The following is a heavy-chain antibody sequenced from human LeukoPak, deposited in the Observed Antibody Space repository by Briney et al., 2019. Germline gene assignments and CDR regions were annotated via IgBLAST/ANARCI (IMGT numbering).Heavy chain of an antibody. CDR2: ISSGSNYI. CDR1: GFTFSNYN. J-gene: IGHJ4*02. Sequence: GGSLRLSCAASGFTFSNYNMNWVRQAPGKGLEWVSSISSGSNYIYYADSVKGRFTISRDNAKDSLYLQMNSLRADDAAVYYCARDLRLWGQGTLVTVSS. CDR3: ARDLRL. V-gene: IGHV3-21*01.